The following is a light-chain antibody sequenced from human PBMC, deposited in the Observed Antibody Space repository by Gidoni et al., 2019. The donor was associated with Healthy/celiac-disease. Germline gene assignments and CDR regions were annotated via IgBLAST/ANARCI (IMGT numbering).Light chain of an antibody. Sequence: EVPQPPSVSVSPGQTASITCSGDKLGDKYACWYQQKPGQSPVLVIYQDSKRPSGIPERFSGSNSGNTATLTISGTQAMDEADYYCQAWDSSTAAVFGGGTKLTV. J-gene: IGLJ2*01. CDR3: QAWDSSTAAV. CDR1: KLGDKY. V-gene: IGLV3-1*01. CDR2: QDS.